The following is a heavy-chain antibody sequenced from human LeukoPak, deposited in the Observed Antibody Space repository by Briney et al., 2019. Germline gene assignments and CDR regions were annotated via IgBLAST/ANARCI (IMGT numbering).Heavy chain of an antibody. CDR2: IRSKAYGGTT. CDR1: GFTFSNFV. J-gene: IGHJ5*02. V-gene: IGHV3-49*04. Sequence: GGSLRLSCAASGFTFSNFVMSWVRQVPGKGLEWVGFIRSKAYGGTTEYAASVKGRFTISRDDSKSIAYLQMNSLKTEDTAVYYCTRAQLLWFGELYGFDPWGQGTLVTVSS. CDR3: TRAQLLWFGELYGFDP. D-gene: IGHD3-10*01.